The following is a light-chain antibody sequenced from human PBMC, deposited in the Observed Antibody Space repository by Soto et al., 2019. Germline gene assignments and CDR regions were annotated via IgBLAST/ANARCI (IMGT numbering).Light chain of an antibody. V-gene: IGLV2-23*02. J-gene: IGLJ1*01. Sequence: QSVLTQPASVSGSPGQSITISCTGTSSDVGSYNLVSWHQQHPGKAPKLMIYEVSKRPSGVSNRFSGSKSGNTASLTISGLQAEDEADYYCCSYAGSRVFGTGTKVTVL. CDR2: EVS. CDR3: CSYAGSRV. CDR1: SSDVGSYNL.